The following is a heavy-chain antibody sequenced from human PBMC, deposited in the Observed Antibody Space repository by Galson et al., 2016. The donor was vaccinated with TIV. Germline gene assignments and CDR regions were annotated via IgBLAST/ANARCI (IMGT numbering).Heavy chain of an antibody. CDR2: IWYDGTNK. V-gene: IGHV3-33*01. CDR1: GFTFSNFV. CDR3: ARDRGNRGIIDD. D-gene: IGHD1-14*01. Sequence: SLRLSCAASGFTFSNFVMHWVRQAPGRGLEWVALIWYDGTNKYYENSVKGRFTISRDNSKNRLYLQMSSLRVEDMGVYYCARDRGNRGIIDDWGQGTLVTVSS. J-gene: IGHJ4*02.